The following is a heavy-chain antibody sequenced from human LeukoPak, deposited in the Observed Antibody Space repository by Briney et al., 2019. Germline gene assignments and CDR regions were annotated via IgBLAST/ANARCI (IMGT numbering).Heavy chain of an antibody. J-gene: IGHJ6*03. Sequence: PGGSLRLSCAASGFTFSDYYMSWIRQAPGKGLEWVSCISSSGSTIYYADSVKGRFTISRDNAKNSLYLQMNSLRAEDTAVYYCARTTMVRGTYYMDVWGKGTTVTISS. CDR3: ARTTMVRGTYYMDV. CDR1: GFTFSDYY. CDR2: ISSSGSTI. D-gene: IGHD3-10*01. V-gene: IGHV3-11*01.